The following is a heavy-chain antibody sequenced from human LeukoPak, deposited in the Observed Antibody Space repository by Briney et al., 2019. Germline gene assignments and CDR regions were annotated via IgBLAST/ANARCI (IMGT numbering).Heavy chain of an antibody. CDR1: GYTFTSYY. CDR2: INPSGGST. J-gene: IGHJ4*02. Sequence: ASVKVSCKASGYTFTSYYMHWVRKPPGQGLEWMGIINPSGGSTSYAQKFQGRVTMTRDTSTSTVYMELSSLRSEDTAVYYCARGVPRVAAPGGFDYWGQGTLVTVSS. V-gene: IGHV1-46*01. CDR3: ARGVPRVAAPGGFDY. D-gene: IGHD6-19*01.